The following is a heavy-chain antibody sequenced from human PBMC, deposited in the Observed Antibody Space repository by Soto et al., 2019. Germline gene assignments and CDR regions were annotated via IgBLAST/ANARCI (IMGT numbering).Heavy chain of an antibody. CDR1: GGSISSGDYY. D-gene: IGHD3-3*01. Sequence: QVQLQESGPGLVKPSQTLSLTCTVSGGSISSGDYYWSWIRQPPGKGLEWLGYIDYGGRTYHNPSLKSRVTLTLDTSKNQFSLKVSSVTAEDTAVYYCARDGPLRFMEWSRNYYYGMDVWGHGTTVTVS. CDR2: IDYGGRT. CDR3: ARDGPLRFMEWSRNYYYGMDV. V-gene: IGHV4-30-4*01. J-gene: IGHJ6*02.